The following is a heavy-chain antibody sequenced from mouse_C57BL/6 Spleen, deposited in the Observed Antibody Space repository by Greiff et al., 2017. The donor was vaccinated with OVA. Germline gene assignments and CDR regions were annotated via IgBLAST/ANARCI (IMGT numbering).Heavy chain of an antibody. CDR3: AGPHGNYVSWFAY. CDR2: IDPEDGET. Sequence: EVQLQQSGAELVKPGASVKLSCTASGFNINDYYMHWVKQRTEQGLEWIGRIDPEDGETKYAPKFQGKATIPADTSSNTAYLQLSSLTSEDTAIYYCAGPHGNYVSWFAYWGQGTLVTVSA. V-gene: IGHV14-2*01. D-gene: IGHD2-1*01. J-gene: IGHJ3*01. CDR1: GFNINDYY.